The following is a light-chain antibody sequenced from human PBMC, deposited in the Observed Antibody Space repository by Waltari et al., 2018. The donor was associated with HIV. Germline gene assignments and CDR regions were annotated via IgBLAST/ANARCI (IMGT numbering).Light chain of an antibody. J-gene: IGLJ2*01. CDR2: EVS. V-gene: IGLV2-14*01. CDR1: SSDVGAYNY. CDR3: SSYTSGSAVL. Sequence: QSALTQPASGSGSPGQSITISCTGSSSDVGAYNYVSWYQQHPVKAPKLIIYEVSNRPSGVSNRFSGSKSGSTASLTISGLQAEDEADYYCSSYTSGSAVLFGGGTKVTVL.